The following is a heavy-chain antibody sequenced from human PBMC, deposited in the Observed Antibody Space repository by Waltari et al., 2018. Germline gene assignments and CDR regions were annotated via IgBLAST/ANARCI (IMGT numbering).Heavy chain of an antibody. CDR2: IYYRGST. CDR3: ATEKLVGATTDAFDI. Sequence: QVQLQESGPGLVKPSETLSLTCTVSGGSIRSSYWSWIRQPPGKGLEWIGYIYYRGSTNYNPALKSRVTISVEPAKNQFSLKLSSGTAADTAVYYCATEKLVGATTDAFDIWGQGTMVTVSS. CDR1: GGSIRSSY. D-gene: IGHD1-26*01. V-gene: IGHV4-59*01. J-gene: IGHJ3*02.